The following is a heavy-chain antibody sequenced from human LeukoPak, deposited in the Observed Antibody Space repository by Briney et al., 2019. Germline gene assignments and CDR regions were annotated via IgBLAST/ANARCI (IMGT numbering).Heavy chain of an antibody. Sequence: GASVNVSCKPSGYTFTYYYMHWVRQAPGQGLEWMGWINPNSGGTNYAQKFQGRVTMTRDTSISTAYMELSRLRSDATAVYYCASDLHRSIVGATTVYWGQGTLVTVSS. CDR3: ASDLHRSIVGATTVY. V-gene: IGHV1-2*02. J-gene: IGHJ4*02. CDR2: INPNSGGT. CDR1: GYTFTYYY. D-gene: IGHD1-26*01.